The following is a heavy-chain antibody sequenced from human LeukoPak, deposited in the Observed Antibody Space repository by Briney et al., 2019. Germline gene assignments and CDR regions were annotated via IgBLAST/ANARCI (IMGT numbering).Heavy chain of an antibody. Sequence: PGGSLRLSCAASGFTFSSYAIHWVRQAPGKGLEWVAVISNDGSNKYYADSVKGRFTISRDNSKNTLYLQMNSLRAEDTAVYYCARLYYDSSGADYWGQGTLVTVSS. D-gene: IGHD3-22*01. V-gene: IGHV3-30-3*01. J-gene: IGHJ4*02. CDR2: ISNDGSNK. CDR3: ARLYYDSSGADY. CDR1: GFTFSSYA.